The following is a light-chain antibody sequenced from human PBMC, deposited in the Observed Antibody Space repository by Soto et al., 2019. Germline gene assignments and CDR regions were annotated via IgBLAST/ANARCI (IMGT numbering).Light chain of an antibody. J-gene: IGKJ2*01. Sequence: DIVMTQSPNSLALSLGERATINCKSSQSFLYSSNNKNYLAWYQQKPGQPPKLLIYWASIRDSGVPDRFSGSGSGTDFTLTISSLQAEDVAVYYCQQYYTTPQTFGQGTKLDIK. CDR2: WAS. V-gene: IGKV4-1*01. CDR1: QSFLYSSNNKNY. CDR3: QQYYTTPQT.